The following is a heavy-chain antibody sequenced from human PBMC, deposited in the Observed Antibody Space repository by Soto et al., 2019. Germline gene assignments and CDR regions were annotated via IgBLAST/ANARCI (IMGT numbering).Heavy chain of an antibody. V-gene: IGHV1-69*06. D-gene: IGHD1-26*01. CDR1: GGTFSSYA. CDR3: ASASGSYYYYYYGMDV. Sequence: QVQLVQSGAEVKKPGSSVKVSCKASGGTFSSYAISWVRQAPGQGLEWMGGIIPIFVTANYAQKLQGRVTITADKSTSTAYMELSSLRSEDTAVYYCASASGSYYYYYYGMDVWGQGTTVTVSS. J-gene: IGHJ6*02. CDR2: IIPIFVTA.